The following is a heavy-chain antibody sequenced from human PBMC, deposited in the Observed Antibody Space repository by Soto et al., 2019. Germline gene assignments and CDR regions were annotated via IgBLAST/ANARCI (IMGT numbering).Heavy chain of an antibody. V-gene: IGHV4-59*08. J-gene: IGHJ4*02. D-gene: IGHD4-17*01. CDR1: GGSISGYY. CDR3: ARHPTVTEYYFDY. Sequence: SEPLSLTCTISGGSISGYYWTWIRQSPGKGLEYIGYVYNGNTNYNPSLNSRVTISVDTSKNQFSLKLSSVTAADTAVYYCARHPTVTEYYFDYWGQGTLVTVSS. CDR2: VYNGNT.